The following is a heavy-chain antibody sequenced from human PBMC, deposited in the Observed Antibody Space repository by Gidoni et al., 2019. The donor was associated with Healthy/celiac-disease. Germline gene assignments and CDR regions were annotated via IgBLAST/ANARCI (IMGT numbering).Heavy chain of an antibody. CDR3: ARLGIATGTTGYFDY. D-gene: IGHD1-1*01. CDR2: IYYSGST. Sequence: QLQLQESGPGLVKPSETLSLTCTVPGCSISSSSYYWGWIRQPPGKGLEWIGSIYYSGSTYYNPSLKSRVTISVDTSKNQFSLKLSSVTAADTAVYYCARLGIATGTTGYFDYWGQGTLVTVSS. J-gene: IGHJ4*02. V-gene: IGHV4-39*01. CDR1: GCSISSSSYY.